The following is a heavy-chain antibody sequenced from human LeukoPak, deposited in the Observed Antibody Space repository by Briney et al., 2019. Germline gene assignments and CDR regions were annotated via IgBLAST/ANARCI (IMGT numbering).Heavy chain of an antibody. CDR2: INHSGST. CDR3: ARVVPARGRSAADFDY. CDR1: GGSFSGYY. D-gene: IGHD2-2*01. J-gene: IGHJ4*02. Sequence: SETLSLTCAVYGGSFSGYYWSWIRQPPGKGLEWIGEINHSGSTNYNPSLNSRVTISVDTSKNQFSLKLSSVTAADTAVYSCARVVPARGRSAADFDYWGQGTLVTVSS. V-gene: IGHV4-34*01.